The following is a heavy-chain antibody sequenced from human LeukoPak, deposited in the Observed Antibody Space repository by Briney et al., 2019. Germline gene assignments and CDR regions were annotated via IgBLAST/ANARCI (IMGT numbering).Heavy chain of an antibody. CDR2: IHHSGNT. V-gene: IGHV4-4*02. CDR3: ARADRAVAGARPFDY. Sequence: PSGTLSLTCAVTVGSISSSDWWSWVRQPPGKGLEWIGEIHHSGNTNYNPSLESRVTMSVDTSKNQFSLKLSSVTAADTAVYYCARADRAVAGARPFDYWGQGTLVTVSS. CDR1: VGSISSSDW. J-gene: IGHJ4*02. D-gene: IGHD6-19*01.